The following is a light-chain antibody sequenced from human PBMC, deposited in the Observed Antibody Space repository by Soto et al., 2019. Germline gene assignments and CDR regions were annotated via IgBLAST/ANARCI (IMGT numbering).Light chain of an antibody. CDR1: QSVGSY. CDR3: QQRSNWPGT. Sequence: EIVLTQSPATLSLSPGERATLSCRASQSVGSYLAWYQQKPGQAPRVLIYDASNRATGIPARFSGSGSGTDFTLPISSLEPEDFAVYYCQQRSNWPGTFGQGTKVEIK. J-gene: IGKJ1*01. CDR2: DAS. V-gene: IGKV3-11*01.